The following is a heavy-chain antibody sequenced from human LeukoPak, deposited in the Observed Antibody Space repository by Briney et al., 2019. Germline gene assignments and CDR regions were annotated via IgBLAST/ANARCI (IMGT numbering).Heavy chain of an antibody. D-gene: IGHD6-13*01. CDR3: AKDLIAAAGTYYYYGMDV. J-gene: IGHJ6*02. CDR2: ISGSGGRT. CDR1: GFTFSSYA. V-gene: IGHV3-23*01. Sequence: GGSLRLSCAASGFTFSSYAMSWVRQAPGKGLEWVSAISGSGGRTYYADSVKGRFTISRDNSKNTLYLQMNSLRAEDTAVYYCAKDLIAAAGTYYYYGMDVWGQGTTVTVSS.